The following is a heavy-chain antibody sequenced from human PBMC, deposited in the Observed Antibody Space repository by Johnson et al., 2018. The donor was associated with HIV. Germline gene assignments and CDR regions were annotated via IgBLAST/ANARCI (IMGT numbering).Heavy chain of an antibody. CDR1: GFTFSSYA. V-gene: IGHV3-30*04. Sequence: QVQLVESGGGVVQPGRSLRLSCAASGFTFSSYAMHWVRQAPGKGLEWAAVISYDGSSKFYADSVKGRFTISSDNSKNTLYLQMNSLGAEDTAVYYCAKDLRITIFGVVPPHDAFDIWGQGTMVTVSS. J-gene: IGHJ3*02. CDR3: AKDLRITIFGVVPPHDAFDI. CDR2: ISYDGSSK. D-gene: IGHD3-3*01.